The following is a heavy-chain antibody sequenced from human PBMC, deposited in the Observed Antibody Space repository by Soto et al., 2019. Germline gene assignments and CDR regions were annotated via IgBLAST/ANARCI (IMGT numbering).Heavy chain of an antibody. V-gene: IGHV1-69*13. CDR1: GVTFSSYA. J-gene: IGHJ3*02. Sequence: ASVKVSGKASGVTFSSYAISWVRQAPGQGLEWMGGIIPIFGTANYAQKFQGKVTITADESTSTAYMELSSLRSEDTAVYYCATVGVEMATITQTNDAFDIWGQGTMVTVSS. CDR3: ATVGVEMATITQTNDAFDI. CDR2: IIPIFGTA. D-gene: IGHD5-12*01.